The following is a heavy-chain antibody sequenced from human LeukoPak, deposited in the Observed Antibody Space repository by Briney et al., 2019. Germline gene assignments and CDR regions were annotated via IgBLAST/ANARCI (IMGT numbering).Heavy chain of an antibody. Sequence: SETLSLTCSVSGYSISSGFYWGWIRQPPGKGLEWIGEINHSGSTNYNPSLKSRVTISVDTSKNQFSLKLSSVTAADTAVYYCARAGKRGYYDSSGYAWFDYWGQGTLVTVSS. CDR3: ARAGKRGYYDSSGYAWFDY. V-gene: IGHV4-38-2*02. CDR2: INHSGST. CDR1: GYSISSGFY. J-gene: IGHJ4*02. D-gene: IGHD3-22*01.